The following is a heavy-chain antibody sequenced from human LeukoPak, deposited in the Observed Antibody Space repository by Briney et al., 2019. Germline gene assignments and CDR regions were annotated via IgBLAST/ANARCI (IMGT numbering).Heavy chain of an antibody. D-gene: IGHD6-19*01. CDR2: IYYKGST. V-gene: IGHV4-59*08. Sequence: SEPLSLTCTVSGGSINSHYWSWIRQPPGKGLEWIGDIYYKGSTNYNPSLKSRVTISVDTSKNHLSLKLTSVLAADTAIYYCVRRDNTGWNYFDYWGQGILVTVSS. CDR3: VRRDNTGWNYFDY. CDR1: GGSINSHY. J-gene: IGHJ4*02.